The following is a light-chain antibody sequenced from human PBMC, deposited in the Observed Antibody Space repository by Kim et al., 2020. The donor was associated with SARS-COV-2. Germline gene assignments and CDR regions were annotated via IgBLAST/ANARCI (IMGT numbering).Light chain of an antibody. Sequence: EIVLTQSPGTLSLSPGERATLSCRASQSVSSSYLAWYQQKPGQAPRLLIYGASSRATGIPDRLSGSGSGTDFTLTISRLEPEDFAVYYCQQIFTFGPRTKVDIK. V-gene: IGKV3-20*01. CDR1: QSVSSSY. CDR2: GAS. CDR3: QQIFT. J-gene: IGKJ3*01.